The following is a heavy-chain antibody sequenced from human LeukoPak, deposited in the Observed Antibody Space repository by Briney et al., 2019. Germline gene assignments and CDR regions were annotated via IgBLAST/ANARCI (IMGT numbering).Heavy chain of an antibody. CDR2: MNPNSGNT. Sequence: ASVKVSCKASGYTFTNYDINWVRQATGQGLEWMGWMNPNSGNTGYAQKFRGRVTMTRNTSISTAYMELSSLRSEDTAVYYCARGILWFGDDVWGKGTTVTISS. D-gene: IGHD3-10*01. J-gene: IGHJ6*04. CDR1: GYTFTNYD. V-gene: IGHV1-8*01. CDR3: ARGILWFGDDV.